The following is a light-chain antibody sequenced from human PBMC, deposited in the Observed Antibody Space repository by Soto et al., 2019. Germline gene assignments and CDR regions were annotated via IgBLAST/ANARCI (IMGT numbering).Light chain of an antibody. J-gene: IGKJ5*01. CDR2: DAS. CDR1: QSVSSN. V-gene: IGKV3-15*01. Sequence: EILMTQSPATLSVSPGERATLSCRASQSVSSNLAWYQQKPGQAPRLLIYDASTMANGFPARFSGSGSGTEFTLTISSLQSEDFAFYYCKQYKEWHPFTFGQGTRLEIK. CDR3: KQYKEWHPFT.